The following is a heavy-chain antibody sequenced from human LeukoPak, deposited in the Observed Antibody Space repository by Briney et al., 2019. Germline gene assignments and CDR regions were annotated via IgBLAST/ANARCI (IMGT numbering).Heavy chain of an antibody. Sequence: GGSLRLSCAASGLTTADYCMGWVRQAPGKGLEWVSGIDWSGEATQYADSVEGRFTISRDNAANALYLQMNSLTAEDTARYYCARDLSATWYSLGYWGRGTLVTVSS. CDR3: ARDLSATWYSLGY. CDR1: GLTTADYC. V-gene: IGHV3-20*04. J-gene: IGHJ4*02. D-gene: IGHD2-21*02. CDR2: IDWSGEAT.